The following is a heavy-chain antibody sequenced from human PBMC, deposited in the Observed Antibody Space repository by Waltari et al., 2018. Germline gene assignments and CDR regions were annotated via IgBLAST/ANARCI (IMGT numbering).Heavy chain of an antibody. CDR1: GFTFSSYA. D-gene: IGHD6-19*01. CDR2: ISGSGGST. CDR3: AKDPHSSGWPDY. J-gene: IGHJ4*02. Sequence: EVQLLESGGGLVQPGGSLRLSCAASGFTFSSYAMSWVRQAPGKELEWVSAISGSGGSTDYAESGKGRFTISRDNSKNTLYLQMNSLRAEDTAVYYCAKDPHSSGWPDYWGQGTLVTVSS. V-gene: IGHV3-23*01.